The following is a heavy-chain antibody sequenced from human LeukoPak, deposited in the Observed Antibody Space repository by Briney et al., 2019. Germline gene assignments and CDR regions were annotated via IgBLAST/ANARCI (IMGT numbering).Heavy chain of an antibody. D-gene: IGHD5-24*01. CDR2: IIPIFGTA. J-gene: IGHJ4*02. Sequence: ASVKVSCKASGGTFSSYAISWVRQAPGQGLEWMGRIIPIFGTANYAQKFQGRVTITTDESTSTAYMELSSLRSEDTAVYYCARVRDPRLYYFDYWGQGTLVTVSS. CDR1: GGTFSSYA. CDR3: ARVRDPRLYYFDY. V-gene: IGHV1-69*05.